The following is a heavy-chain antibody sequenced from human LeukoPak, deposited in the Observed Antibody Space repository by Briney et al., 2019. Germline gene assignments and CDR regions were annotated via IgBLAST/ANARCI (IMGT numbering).Heavy chain of an antibody. D-gene: IGHD3-10*01. CDR3: VSGSGSYSKFDY. V-gene: IGHV3-23*01. J-gene: IGHJ4*02. CDR1: GFTFSSYA. CDR2: ISGSGGST. Sequence: GGSLRLSCAASGFTFSSYAMSSVRQAPGKGLEWVSAISGSGGSTYYADCVKGRFTTSRDNSKKTLYLQIYSLRAEDTSDYYCVSGSGSYSKFDYWGQGTLVTVSS.